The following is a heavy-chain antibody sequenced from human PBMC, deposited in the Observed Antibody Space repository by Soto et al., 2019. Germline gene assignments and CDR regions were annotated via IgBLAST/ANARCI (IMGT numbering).Heavy chain of an antibody. D-gene: IGHD3-16*01. CDR3: ARGYDVVRVPVAIRVGYFDH. Sequence: EVDLVESGGGLAKPGGALRLSCTVSGFTFSSHTMNWVRQAPGKGLEWVSSISATGSDIYYGDSVMGRFTISRDNAKNSLYLQLNNLRVEDTAVYYCARGYDVVRVPVAIRVGYFDHWGQGTVVTVSS. CDR1: GFTFSSHT. CDR2: ISATGSDI. V-gene: IGHV3-21*01. J-gene: IGHJ4*02.